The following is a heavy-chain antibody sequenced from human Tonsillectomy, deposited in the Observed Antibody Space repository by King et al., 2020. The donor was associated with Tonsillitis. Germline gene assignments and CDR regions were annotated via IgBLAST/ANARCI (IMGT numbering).Heavy chain of an antibody. J-gene: IGHJ4*02. D-gene: IGHD5-18*01. V-gene: IGHV2-26*01. CDR3: ARGLGYSYAHFDY. CDR2: IFSNDEK. Sequence: TLQESGPVLVKPTETLTLTCTVSGFSLSNARMGVSWIRQPPGEALEWLAHIFSNDEKSYSTSLKSRLTISKDTSKSQVVLTITNMDPVDTATYYCARGLGYSYAHFDYWGQGTLVTVSS. CDR1: GFSLSNARMG.